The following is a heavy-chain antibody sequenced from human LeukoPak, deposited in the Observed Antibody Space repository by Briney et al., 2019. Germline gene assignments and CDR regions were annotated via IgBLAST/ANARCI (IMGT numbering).Heavy chain of an antibody. Sequence: PSETLSLTCTVSGGSISGYYWNWIRQPAGKGLEWMGRIYTSGSTNYNPSLKSRVTMSVDTSKNQFSLKLFSVTAADTAVYYCARDLGGYNYGYSFDYWGQGTLVTVSS. CDR3: ARDLGGYNYGYSFDY. CDR2: IYTSGST. D-gene: IGHD5-18*01. V-gene: IGHV4-4*07. CDR1: GGSISGYY. J-gene: IGHJ4*02.